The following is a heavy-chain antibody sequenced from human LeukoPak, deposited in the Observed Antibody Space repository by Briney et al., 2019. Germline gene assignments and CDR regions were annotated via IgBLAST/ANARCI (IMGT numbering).Heavy chain of an antibody. CDR2: IYYSGST. D-gene: IGHD2-2*01. V-gene: IGHV4-59*08. CDR3: ARIRAIHYYGMDV. J-gene: IGHJ6*02. CDR1: GGSISSYY. Sequence: SETLSLTCTVSGGSISSYYWSWIRQPPGKGLEWIGYIYYSGSTNYNPSLKSRVTISVDTSKNQFALKLSSVTAADTAVYYCARIRAIHYYGMDVWGQGTTVTVSS.